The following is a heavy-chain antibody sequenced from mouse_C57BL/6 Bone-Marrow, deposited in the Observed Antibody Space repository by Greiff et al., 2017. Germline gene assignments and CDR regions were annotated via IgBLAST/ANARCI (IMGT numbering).Heavy chain of an antibody. CDR2: IDPENGDT. Sequence: EVQLQQSGAELVRPGASVTLSCTASGFNIKDDYMHWVKQRPEQGLEWIGWIDPENGDTEYASKFQGKATITADTSSNTAYLQLSSLTSEDTAVYYCTTDYDYDLAWFAYWGQGTLVTVSA. CDR3: TTDYDYDLAWFAY. J-gene: IGHJ3*01. D-gene: IGHD2-4*01. CDR1: GFNIKDDY. V-gene: IGHV14-4*01.